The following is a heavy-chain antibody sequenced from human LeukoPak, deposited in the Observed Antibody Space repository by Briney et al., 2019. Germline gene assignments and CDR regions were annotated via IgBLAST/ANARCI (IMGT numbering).Heavy chain of an antibody. CDR1: GGSISSYY. CDR3: ARQGTTLDY. J-gene: IGHJ4*02. Sequence: SETLSLTCTVSGGSISSYYWSWIRQPPGKGLEWIGYIYDSGSTNYNPSLKSRVTISVDTSRNQFSLKLSSVTAADTAVYYCARQGTTLDYWGQGTLVTVSS. D-gene: IGHD1-14*01. CDR2: IYDSGST. V-gene: IGHV4-59*01.